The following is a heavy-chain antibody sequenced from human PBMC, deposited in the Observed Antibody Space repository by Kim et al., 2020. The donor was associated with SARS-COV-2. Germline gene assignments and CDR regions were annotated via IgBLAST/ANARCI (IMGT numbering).Heavy chain of an antibody. J-gene: IGHJ4*02. D-gene: IGHD3-22*01. Sequence: GGSLRLSCAASGFIFSSYEMNWVRQAPGKGLEWVSYINSGGTTTLYADSVKGRFTISRDNAKSSLYLQMDSLRAEDTAVYYCARDQGVLGYYHSFDSWGQGVLVTVSS. CDR2: INSGGTTT. V-gene: IGHV3-48*03. CDR1: GFIFSSYE. CDR3: ARDQGVLGYYHSFDS.